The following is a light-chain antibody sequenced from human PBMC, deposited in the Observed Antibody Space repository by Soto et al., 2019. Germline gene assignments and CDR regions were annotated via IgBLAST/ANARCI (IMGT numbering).Light chain of an antibody. J-gene: IGKJ1*01. CDR1: QSVGSN. Sequence: EIVMTQSPATLSVSPGERATLSCRASQSVGSNLAWYQQNPGQAPRLLMYGASTRATGIPARFSGSGAGAEFQLTISSLQSEDFAVYYCQQYNNRPPWTFGQGTKVEI. CDR3: QQYNNRPPWT. V-gene: IGKV3-15*01. CDR2: GAS.